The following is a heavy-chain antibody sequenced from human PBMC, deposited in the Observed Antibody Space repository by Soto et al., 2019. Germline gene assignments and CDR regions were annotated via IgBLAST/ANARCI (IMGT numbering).Heavy chain of an antibody. Sequence: QVQLVESGGGVVQPGRSLTLSCAASGFIFSSYGMHWVRQAPGKGLQWVAVIWYDGSNTYYADSVKGRFTISRDNSKNTLDLQMNGRRAEDTAVYYCAGGLRAGAGRDYLQYWGQGTLVTVSS. CDR3: AGGLRAGAGRDYLQY. J-gene: IGHJ1*01. V-gene: IGHV3-33*01. D-gene: IGHD6-13*01. CDR1: GFIFSSYG. CDR2: IWYDGSNT.